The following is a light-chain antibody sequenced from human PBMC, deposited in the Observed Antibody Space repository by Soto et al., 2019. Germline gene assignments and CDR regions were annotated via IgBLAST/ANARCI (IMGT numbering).Light chain of an antibody. CDR2: DSS. CDR3: QQYDISPWT. CDR1: QSVSSY. V-gene: IGKV3-20*01. J-gene: IGKJ1*01. Sequence: IVLTQSPAALSLSRGARTTLACSASQSVSSYLAWYQQKPGQPPRLLIYDSSTRATGFPDRFSGSGSGTDFTLTIIRLEPEDFAVYYCQQYDISPWTFGQGTKVDIK.